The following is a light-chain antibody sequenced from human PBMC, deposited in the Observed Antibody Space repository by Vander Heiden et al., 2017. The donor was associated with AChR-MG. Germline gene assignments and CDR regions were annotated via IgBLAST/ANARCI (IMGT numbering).Light chain of an antibody. V-gene: IGLV1-44*01. Sequence: QSVLAQPPSASGTPGQRVTVSCSGSRSNIGRNSGSWYQQVPGRAPKLLIHSDDHRPSGVPDRFSGSRSGTSASLAITGLQSEDEAVYYCATWDDSLTAYFFGPGTTVTVL. J-gene: IGLJ1*01. CDR2: SDD. CDR3: ATWDDSLTAYF. CDR1: RSNIGRNS.